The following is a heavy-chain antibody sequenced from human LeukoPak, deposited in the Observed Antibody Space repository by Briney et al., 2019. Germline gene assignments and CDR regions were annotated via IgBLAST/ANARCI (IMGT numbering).Heavy chain of an antibody. CDR2: IYYSGST. Sequence: SETLSLTCTVSGGSISSYYWSWIRQPPGKGLEWIGYIYYSGSTNYNPSLKSRVTISVDTSKNQFSLKLSSVTAADTAVYYRARLSGSYWAFDYWGQGTLVTVSS. J-gene: IGHJ4*02. CDR1: GGSISSYY. CDR3: ARLSGSYWAFDY. V-gene: IGHV4-59*01. D-gene: IGHD1-26*01.